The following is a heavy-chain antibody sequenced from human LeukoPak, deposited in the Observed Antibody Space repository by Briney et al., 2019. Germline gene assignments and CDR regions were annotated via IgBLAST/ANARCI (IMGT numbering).Heavy chain of an antibody. D-gene: IGHD1-26*01. Sequence: PGGSLRLSCAASGFTFSSYSMNWVRQAPGKGLEWVSYISSSSSTIYYADSVKGRFTISRDNAKNSLYLQMNSLRAEDTAVYYCARDRAVVYGSYNELDYWGQGTLVTVSS. V-gene: IGHV3-48*04. CDR1: GFTFSSYS. J-gene: IGHJ4*02. CDR3: ARDRAVVYGSYNELDY. CDR2: ISSSSSTI.